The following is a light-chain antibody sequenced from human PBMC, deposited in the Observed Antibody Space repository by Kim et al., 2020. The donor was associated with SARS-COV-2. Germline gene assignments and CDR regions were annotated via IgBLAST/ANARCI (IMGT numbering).Light chain of an antibody. CDR1: QSVSRY. Sequence: EIVLTQSPATLSLSPGERATLSCRASQSVSRYLAWYQQKPGQAPRLLIYSASNRATGIPARFSGSGSGTDFTLTISSLEPEDFVVYYCQLRSNWPPWTFGQGTKVDIK. CDR2: SAS. J-gene: IGKJ1*01. CDR3: QLRSNWPPWT. V-gene: IGKV3-11*01.